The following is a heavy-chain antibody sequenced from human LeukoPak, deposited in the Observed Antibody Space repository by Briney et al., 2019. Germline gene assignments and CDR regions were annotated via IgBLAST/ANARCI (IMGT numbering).Heavy chain of an antibody. D-gene: IGHD2-15*01. J-gene: IGHJ4*02. CDR2: IYPGDSDT. CDR3: ASTPRYCSGTSCQVDY. CDR1: GYSFTSYW. Sequence: GESLKISCKGSGYSFTSYWIGLVRQMPGKGLEWMGIIYPGDSDTRYSPSFQGQVTISADKSISTAFLQWSSLKASDTAMYYCASTPRYCSGTSCQVDYWGQGTLVTVSS. V-gene: IGHV5-51*01.